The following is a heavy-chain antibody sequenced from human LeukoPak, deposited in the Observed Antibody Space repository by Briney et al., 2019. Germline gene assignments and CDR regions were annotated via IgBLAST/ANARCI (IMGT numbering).Heavy chain of an antibody. CDR1: GYTFTSYA. J-gene: IGHJ4*02. CDR2: INAGNGNT. Sequence: ASVKVSCKASGYTFTSYAMHWVRQAPGQRLEWMGWINAGNGNTKYSQKFQGRVTITRDTSASTAYMELSSLRSEDTAVYYCARGNPEYYYDSSGYSPFDYWGQGTLVTVSS. CDR3: ARGNPEYYYDSSGYSPFDY. V-gene: IGHV1-3*01. D-gene: IGHD3-22*01.